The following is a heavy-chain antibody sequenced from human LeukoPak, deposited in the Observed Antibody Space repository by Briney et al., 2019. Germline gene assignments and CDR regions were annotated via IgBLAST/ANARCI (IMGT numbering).Heavy chain of an antibody. J-gene: IGHJ3*02. D-gene: IGHD3-22*01. CDR1: GFTFSSYE. V-gene: IGHV3-53*04. CDR3: ARDRGDSSGYYLDAFDI. CDR2: IYTGGTA. Sequence: GGSLRLSCAASGFTFSSYEMNWVRQAPGKGLEWVSVIYTGGTAYYADSVKGRFSISRHNSNNTLYLQMNSLRVEDTAVYYCARDRGDSSGYYLDAFDIWGQGTMVTVSS.